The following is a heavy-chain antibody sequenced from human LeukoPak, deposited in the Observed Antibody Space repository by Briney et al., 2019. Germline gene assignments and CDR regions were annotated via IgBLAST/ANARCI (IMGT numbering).Heavy chain of an antibody. CDR1: GGTFSSYA. D-gene: IGHD6-13*01. CDR2: IIPIFGTA. Sequence: SVKVSCKASGGTFSSYAISWVRQVPGQGLEWMGGIIPIFGTANYAQKFQGRVTITADESTSTAYMELSSLRSEDPAVYYCAGGIAAADDYYYYMDVWGKGTTVTISS. CDR3: AGGIAAADDYYYYMDV. V-gene: IGHV1-69*13. J-gene: IGHJ6*03.